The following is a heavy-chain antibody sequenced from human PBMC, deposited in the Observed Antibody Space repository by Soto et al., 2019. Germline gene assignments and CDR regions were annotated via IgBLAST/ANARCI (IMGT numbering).Heavy chain of an antibody. Sequence: GASVKVSCKASGYTFTSYDINWVRQATGQGLEWMGRIIPILGIANYAQKFQGRVTITADKSTSTAYMELSSLRSEDTAVYYCARDPTAMVNRDNWFDPWGQGTLVTVSS. J-gene: IGHJ5*02. CDR3: ARDPTAMVNRDNWFDP. V-gene: IGHV1-69*04. CDR1: GYTFTSYD. CDR2: IIPILGIA. D-gene: IGHD5-18*01.